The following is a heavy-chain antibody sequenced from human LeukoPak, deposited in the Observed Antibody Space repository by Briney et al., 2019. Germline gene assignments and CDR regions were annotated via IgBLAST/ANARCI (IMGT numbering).Heavy chain of an antibody. CDR2: INPNSGNT. V-gene: IGHV1-8*03. CDR1: GYTFTGYY. J-gene: IGHJ4*02. D-gene: IGHD3-22*01. CDR3: ARDSSGYYDSSGYPY. Sequence: GASVKVSCKASGYTFTGYYMHWVRQAPGQGLEWMGWINPNSGNTGYAQKFQGRVTITRNTSISTAYMELSSLRSEDTAVYYCARDSSGYYDSSGYPYWGQGTLVTVSS.